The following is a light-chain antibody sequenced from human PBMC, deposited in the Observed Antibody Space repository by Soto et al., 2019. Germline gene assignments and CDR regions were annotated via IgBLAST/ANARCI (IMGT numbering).Light chain of an antibody. CDR2: AAS. J-gene: IGKJ3*01. V-gene: IGKV1-8*01. CDR3: QQYYSYPFT. CDR1: QGISSY. Sequence: IRMTQSPSSLSASTGDRVTITCRASQGISSYLAWYQQKPGKAPKLLIYAASTLQSGVPSRFSGSGSGTDFTLTISCLQSEDFATYYCQQYYSYPFTFGPGTKVDIK.